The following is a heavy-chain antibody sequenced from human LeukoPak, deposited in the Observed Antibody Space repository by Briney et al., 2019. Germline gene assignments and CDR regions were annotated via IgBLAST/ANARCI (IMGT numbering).Heavy chain of an antibody. CDR2: ISSSGSTI. CDR3: ASFPDCSSTSCFGG. CDR1: GFTFSSYE. V-gene: IGHV3-48*03. J-gene: IGHJ4*02. Sequence: GRSLRLSCAASGFTFSSYEMNWVRQAPGKGLEWVSYISSSGSTIYYADSVKGRFTISRDNAKNSLYLQMNSLRAEDTAVYYCASFPDCSSTSCFGGWGQGTLVTVSS. D-gene: IGHD2-2*01.